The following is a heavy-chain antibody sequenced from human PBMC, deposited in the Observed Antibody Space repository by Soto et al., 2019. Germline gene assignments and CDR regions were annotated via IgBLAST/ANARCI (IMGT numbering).Heavy chain of an antibody. D-gene: IGHD3-3*01. J-gene: IGHJ6*02. Sequence: QVQLVQSGGEVKKPGASVKVSCKSSGYRFETYAMNWVRQAPGQGLEWMGWTSSYNTDTFYADKFQDRGSMTTDTSTGTAYMELRSLSADDTAVYYCARGHGVIIGAMDVWGQGTAVTVSS. CDR3: ARGHGVIIGAMDV. CDR2: TSSYNTDT. CDR1: GYRFETYA. V-gene: IGHV1-18*01.